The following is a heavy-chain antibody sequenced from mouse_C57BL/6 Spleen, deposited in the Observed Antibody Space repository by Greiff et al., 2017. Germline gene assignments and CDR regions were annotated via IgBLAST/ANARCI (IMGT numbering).Heavy chain of an antibody. Sequence: VQLQQSVAELVRPGASVKLSCTASGFNIKNTYMHWVKQRPEQGLEWIGRIDPANGNTKYAPKFQGKATITADTSSNTAYLQLSSLTSEDTAIYYWVLYYYGSKWYFDVWGTGTTVTVSS. J-gene: IGHJ1*03. CDR3: VLYYYGSKWYFDV. CDR2: IDPANGNT. D-gene: IGHD1-1*01. CDR1: GFNIKNTY. V-gene: IGHV14-3*01.